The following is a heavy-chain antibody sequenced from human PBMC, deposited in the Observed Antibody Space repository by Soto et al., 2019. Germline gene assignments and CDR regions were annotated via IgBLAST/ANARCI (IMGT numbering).Heavy chain of an antibody. J-gene: IGHJ4*02. V-gene: IGHV3-23*01. Sequence: EVQLLESGGGLVQPGGSLRLSCAASGFNFNIYAMSWVRQAPGRGLECVSGISGNGGVAYYADSVKGRFTISRDNSKNTLNLQMNGLRAEDTAVYFCARDDARYDVLTAFYFDQWCQGTPVTVSS. CDR1: GFNFNIYA. CDR3: ARDDARYDVLTAFYFDQ. D-gene: IGHD3-9*01. CDR2: ISGNGGVA.